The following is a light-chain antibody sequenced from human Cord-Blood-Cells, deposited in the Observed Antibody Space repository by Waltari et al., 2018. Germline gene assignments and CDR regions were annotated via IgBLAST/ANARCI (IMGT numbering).Light chain of an antibody. CDR2: EGS. CDR3: CSYAGSSTWV. V-gene: IGLV2-23*01. CDR1: SRAVGRYNL. J-gene: IGLJ3*02. Sequence: QSALTPPASVSGSPGQSITISCPGTSRAVGRYNLFSWYQQHPGNAPKLMIYEGSKRPSGVSNRFSGSKSGNTASLTISGLQAEDEADYYCCSYAGSSTWVFGGGTKLTVL.